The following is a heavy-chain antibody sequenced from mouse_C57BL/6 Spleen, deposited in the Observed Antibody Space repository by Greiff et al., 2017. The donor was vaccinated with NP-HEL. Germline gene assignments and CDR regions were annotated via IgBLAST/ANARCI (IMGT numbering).Heavy chain of an antibody. CDR3: ARGDSFYYYAMDY. CDR2: IYPGDGDT. D-gene: IGHD2-12*01. J-gene: IGHJ4*01. V-gene: IGHV1-80*01. Sequence: QVQLQQSGAELVKPGASVKISCKASGYAFSSYWMNWVKQRPGKGLEWIGQIYPGDGDTNYNGKFKGKATLTADKSSSTAYMQLSSLTSEDSAVYFCARGDSFYYYAMDYWGQGTSVTVSS. CDR1: GYAFSSYW.